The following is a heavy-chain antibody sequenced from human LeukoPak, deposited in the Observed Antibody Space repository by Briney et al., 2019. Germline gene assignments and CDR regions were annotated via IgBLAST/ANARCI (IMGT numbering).Heavy chain of an antibody. J-gene: IGHJ4*02. CDR1: GYTFTGYY. CDR3: ARAIVITISFYDY. Sequence: ASVKVSCKASGYTFTGYYMHWVRQAPGQGLEWMGWINPNSGATNYAQNFQDWVTVTRDTSISTAYMELNRLRSDDTAVYYCARAIVITISFYDYWGQGTLVTVSS. D-gene: IGHD5-12*01. CDR2: INPNSGAT. V-gene: IGHV1-2*04.